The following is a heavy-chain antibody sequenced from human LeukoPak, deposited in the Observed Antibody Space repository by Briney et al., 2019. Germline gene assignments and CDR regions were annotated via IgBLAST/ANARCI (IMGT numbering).Heavy chain of an antibody. V-gene: IGHV3-23*01. J-gene: IGHJ4*02. CDR2: ISGSGGST. CDR3: AEPEGGYYDIRPD. CDR1: GFTFSSYA. D-gene: IGHD3-22*01. Sequence: GGSLRLSCAASGFTFSSYAMSWVRQAPGKGLEWVSAISGSGGSTYYADSVEGRFTISRDNSKNTLYLQMNSLRAEDTAVYYCAEPEGGYYDIRPDWGQGTLVTVSS.